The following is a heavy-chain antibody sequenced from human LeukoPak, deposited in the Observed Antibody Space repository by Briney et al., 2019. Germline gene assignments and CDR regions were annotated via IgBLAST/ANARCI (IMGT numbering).Heavy chain of an antibody. J-gene: IGHJ4*02. CDR1: GFTFSDYG. D-gene: IGHD3-10*01. CDR2: IWSDGSNK. Sequence: GGSLRLSCAASGFTFSDYGIHWVRQAPGKGLEWVAVIWSDGSNKYYADSVKGRFTISRDNSKKTLYLQMNSLRVEGTAVYYCVRASGSFDYWGQGTLVTVSS. V-gene: IGHV3-33*01. CDR3: VRASGSFDY.